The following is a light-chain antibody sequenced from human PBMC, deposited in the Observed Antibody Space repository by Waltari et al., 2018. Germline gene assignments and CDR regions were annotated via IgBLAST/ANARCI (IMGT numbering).Light chain of an antibody. J-gene: IGKJ1*01. CDR1: QSVSSNY. CDR3: QQYGGSTGT. V-gene: IGKV3-20*01. Sequence: EIVLTQSPGTLSLSPGERATLSCRASQSVSSNYLAWYQQKPGQAPRLLIYGASSRATGIPDRFSGSGSGTDFTHTISRLEPEDFAVYYCQQYGGSTGTFGQGTKVEIK. CDR2: GAS.